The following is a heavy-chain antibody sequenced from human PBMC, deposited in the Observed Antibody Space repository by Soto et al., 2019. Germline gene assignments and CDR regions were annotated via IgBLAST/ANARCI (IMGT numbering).Heavy chain of an antibody. V-gene: IGHV3-33*01. CDR2: IWYDGSEK. J-gene: IGHJ4*02. CDR3: ARDLSYGSLDFDY. Sequence: GSLRLSWAPSGLIFSRHGMQWVRQAPGKGREWVALIWYDGSEKNYADSVKGPSTISRDNSKNTFYLQMDSLRAHDPAVYYCARDLSYGSLDFDYWGQGTRATVSP. D-gene: IGHD5-18*01. CDR1: GLIFSRHG.